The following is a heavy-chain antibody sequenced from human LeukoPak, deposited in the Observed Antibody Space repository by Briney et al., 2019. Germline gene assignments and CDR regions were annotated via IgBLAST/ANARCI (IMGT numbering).Heavy chain of an antibody. CDR2: ISYDGSDE. Sequence: GGSLRLSCAASGFTFSSYGMHWVRQAPGKGLDWVAFISYDGSDEYYADSVKGRFTISRDNSKNTLYLQMNSLRDEDTAVYHCAKSYYDSSGFDAFDIWGQGTMVTVSS. V-gene: IGHV3-30*18. J-gene: IGHJ3*02. D-gene: IGHD3-22*01. CDR1: GFTFSSYG. CDR3: AKSYYDSSGFDAFDI.